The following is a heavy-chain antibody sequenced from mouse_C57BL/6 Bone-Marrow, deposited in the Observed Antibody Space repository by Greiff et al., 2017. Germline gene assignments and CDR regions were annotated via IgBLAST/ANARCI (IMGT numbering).Heavy chain of an antibody. CDR1: GFSLTSYG. J-gene: IGHJ1*03. Sequence: VKLVESGPGLVQPSQSLSITCTVSGFSLTSYGVHWVRQSPGKGLEWLGVIWSGGSTDDNAAFIPRLSISKDNSKCQVFFKMDSLQAYDTAIYYGARNDGYPWDFDFWGTGTPVTVSS. CDR3: ARNDGYPWDFDF. CDR2: IWSGGST. V-gene: IGHV2-2*01. D-gene: IGHD2-3*01.